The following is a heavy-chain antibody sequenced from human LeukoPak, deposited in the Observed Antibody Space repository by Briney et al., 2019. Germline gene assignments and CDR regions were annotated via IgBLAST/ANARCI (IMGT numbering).Heavy chain of an antibody. D-gene: IGHD3-3*01. Sequence: SETLSLTCTVSGGSITGYHWSWIRQPPGKGLEWIGNIFYNGSPNSNPSLKSRVTISLDTSNNQFSLNLSSVTAADTAVYYCARQYYDIWSGYYTADCYFDDWGQGTLVTVSS. CDR1: GGSITGYH. CDR3: ARQYYDIWSGYYTADCYFDD. CDR2: IFYNGSP. V-gene: IGHV4-59*08. J-gene: IGHJ4*02.